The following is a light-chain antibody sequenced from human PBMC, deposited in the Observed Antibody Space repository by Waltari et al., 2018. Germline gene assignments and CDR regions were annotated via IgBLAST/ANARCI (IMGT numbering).Light chain of an antibody. CDR2: TAS. J-gene: IGKJ1*01. CDR1: QSISSY. Sequence: DIQMTQSPCSVSASVGDRVTITCRASQSISSYLNWYQQKPGKAPNLLIYTASSLQSGVPSRFSGSGSGTDFTLTISTLQPEDFATYYCQQTNSAPGTFGQGTKVEIK. V-gene: IGKV1-39*01. CDR3: QQTNSAPGT.